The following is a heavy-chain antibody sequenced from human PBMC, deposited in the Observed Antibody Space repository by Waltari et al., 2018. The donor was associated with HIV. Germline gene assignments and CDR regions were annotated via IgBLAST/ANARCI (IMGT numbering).Heavy chain of an antibody. CDR3: ARARRGLLWFGEFRGEVDL. CDR2: SYYSGST. Sequence: QVQLQESGPGLVKPSETLSLTCTVSGGSISSYYWSWLRQPPGTGLELLGYSYYSGSTNYNPSLKSRVTISVDTSKNQFSLKLSAVTAADTAVYYWARARRGLLWFGEFRGEVDLWGRGTLVTVSS. V-gene: IGHV4-59*01. CDR1: GGSISSYY. J-gene: IGHJ2*01. D-gene: IGHD3-10*01.